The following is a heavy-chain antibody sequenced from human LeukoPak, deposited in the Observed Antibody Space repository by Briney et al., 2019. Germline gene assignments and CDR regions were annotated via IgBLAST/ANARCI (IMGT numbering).Heavy chain of an antibody. D-gene: IGHD1-26*01. J-gene: IGHJ3*02. Sequence: GGSLRLSCAASGFTSSSYWMSWVRQAPGKGLEWVANIKQDGSEKYYVDSVKGRFTISRDNAKNSLYLQMNSLRAEDTAVYYCARVRRGSYYPHDAFDIWGQGTMVTVSS. CDR2: IKQDGSEK. V-gene: IGHV3-7*01. CDR3: ARVRRGSYYPHDAFDI. CDR1: GFTSSSYW.